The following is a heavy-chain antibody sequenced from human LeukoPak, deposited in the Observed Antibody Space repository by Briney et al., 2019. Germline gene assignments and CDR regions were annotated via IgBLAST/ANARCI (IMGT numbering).Heavy chain of an antibody. V-gene: IGHV1-46*01. CDR2: INPSGGST. CDR3: ARDPGEAYDYVWGSYRYGDY. D-gene: IGHD3-16*02. J-gene: IGHJ4*02. CDR1: GYTFTSYY. Sequence: ASVKVSCKASGYTFTSYYMHWVRQAPGQGLEWMGIINPSGGSTSYAQKFQGRVTMTRDTSTSAVYMELSSLRSEDTAVYSCARDPGEAYDYVWGSYRYGDYWGQGTLVTVSS.